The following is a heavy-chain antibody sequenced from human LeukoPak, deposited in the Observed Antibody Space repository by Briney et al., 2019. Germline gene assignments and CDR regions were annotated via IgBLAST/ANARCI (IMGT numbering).Heavy chain of an antibody. CDR2: INHSGST. D-gene: IGHD3-22*01. J-gene: IGHJ4*02. CDR1: GGSFSGYY. CDR3: ARFGSSGYYYFDY. V-gene: IGHV4-34*01. Sequence: PSETLSLTCAVYGGSFSGYYWSWIRQPPGNGLEWIGEINHSGSTNYNPSLKSRVTISVDTSKNQFSLKLSSVTAADTAVYYCARFGSSGYYYFDYWGQGTLVTVSS.